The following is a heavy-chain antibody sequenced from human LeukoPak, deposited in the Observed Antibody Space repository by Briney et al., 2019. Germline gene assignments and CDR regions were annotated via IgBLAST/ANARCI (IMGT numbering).Heavy chain of an antibody. Sequence: GALVLSCDASGFPVKNNYMNWVRQAPGKGLEGVSLIYSGGTTYYADSVKGRFTISRDSSKNTMYLQMNSLRAEDTAVYYCARHFHYWGQGTLVTVSS. J-gene: IGHJ4*02. V-gene: IGHV3-66*04. CDR3: ARHFHY. CDR2: IYSGGTT. CDR1: GFPVKNNY.